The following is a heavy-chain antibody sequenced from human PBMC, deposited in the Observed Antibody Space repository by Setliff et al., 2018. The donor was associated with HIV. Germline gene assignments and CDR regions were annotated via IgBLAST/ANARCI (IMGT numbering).Heavy chain of an antibody. CDR3: AGVSSQFSEWRKDYFEY. J-gene: IGHJ4*02. CDR2: ITPNSGGT. Sequence: ASVKVSCKASGYTLTDFYIHWVRQAPGQGLEWMGWITPNSGGTEYAGKFQGRVTLTRDTSINTAYMEVTRLTSYDTAVYYCAGVSSQFSEWRKDYFEYWGQGSLVTVSS. D-gene: IGHD3-3*01. V-gene: IGHV1-2*02. CDR1: GYTLTDFY.